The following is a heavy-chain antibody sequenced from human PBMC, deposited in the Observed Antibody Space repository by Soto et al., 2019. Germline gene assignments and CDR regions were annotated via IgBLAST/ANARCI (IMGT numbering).Heavy chain of an antibody. J-gene: IGHJ4*02. CDR2: ISYDGSNK. D-gene: IGHD1-26*01. CDR1: GFTFSSYA. CDR3: ARDSGSYYQFDY. V-gene: IGHV3-30-3*01. Sequence: GGSLRLSCAASGFTFSSYAMHWVRQAPGKGLEWVAVISYDGSNKYYADSVKGRFTISRDNSKNTLYLQMNSLRAEDTAVYYCARDSGSYYQFDYWGQGTLVTVSS.